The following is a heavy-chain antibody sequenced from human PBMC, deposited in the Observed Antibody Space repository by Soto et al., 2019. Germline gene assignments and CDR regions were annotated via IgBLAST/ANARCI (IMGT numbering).Heavy chain of an antibody. CDR1: GYTFTSYA. J-gene: IGHJ4*02. CDR3: ARDDSD. V-gene: IGHV1-3*01. D-gene: IGHD1-26*01. CDR2: INVGNGNT. Sequence: QVQLVQSGAEVKKAGASVKVSCKASGYTFTSYALHWVRQAPGQSLEWVGWINVGNGNTKYSQRLQDRITITRDTSASTAYMELSSLISEDTGVYYCARDDSDWGQGTLVTVSS.